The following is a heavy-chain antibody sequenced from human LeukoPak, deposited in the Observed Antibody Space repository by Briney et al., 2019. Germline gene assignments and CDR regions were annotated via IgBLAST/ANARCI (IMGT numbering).Heavy chain of an antibody. J-gene: IGHJ5*02. CDR3: ARGGTYCSSTSCYDDWFDP. CDR2: INPNSGGT. Sequence: APVKVSCKASGYTFTGYYMHWVRQAPGQGLEWMGWINPNSGGTNYAQKFQGRVTMTRDTSISTAYMELSRLRSDDTAVYYCARGGTYCSSTSCYDDWFDPWGQGTLVTVSS. D-gene: IGHD2-2*01. V-gene: IGHV1-2*02. CDR1: GYTFTGYY.